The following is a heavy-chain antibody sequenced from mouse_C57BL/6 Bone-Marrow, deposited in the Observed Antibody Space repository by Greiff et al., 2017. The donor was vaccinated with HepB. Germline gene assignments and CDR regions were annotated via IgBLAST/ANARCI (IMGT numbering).Heavy chain of an antibody. J-gene: IGHJ4*01. CDR3: AASYYSNYSYAMDY. CDR2: IWSDGST. CDR1: GFSLTSYG. Sequence: QVQLKQSGPGLVAPSQSLSITCTVSGFSLTSYGVHWVRQPPGKGLEWLVVIWSDGSTTYNSALKSRLSISKDNSKSQVFLKMNSLQTDDTAMYYCAASYYSNYSYAMDYWGQGTSVTVSS. D-gene: IGHD2-5*01. V-gene: IGHV2-6*03.